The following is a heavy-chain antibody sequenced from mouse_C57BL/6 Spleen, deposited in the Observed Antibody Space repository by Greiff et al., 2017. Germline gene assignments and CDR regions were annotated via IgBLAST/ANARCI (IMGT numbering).Heavy chain of an antibody. CDR2: INPNNGGT. D-gene: IGHD1-1*01. V-gene: IGHV1-22*01. Sequence: LQETGPELVKPGASVKMSCKASGYTFTDYNMHWVKQSHGKSLEWIGYINPNNGGTSYNQKFKGKATLTVNKSSSTAYMELRSLTSEDSAVYYCAREYYGSRCFDYWGQGTTLTVSS. CDR3: AREYYGSRCFDY. CDR1: GYTFTDYN. J-gene: IGHJ2*01.